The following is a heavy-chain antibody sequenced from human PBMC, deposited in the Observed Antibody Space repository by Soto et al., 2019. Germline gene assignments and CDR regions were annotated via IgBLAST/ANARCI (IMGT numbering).Heavy chain of an antibody. D-gene: IGHD3-10*01. CDR2: SSYSRST. J-gene: IGHJ6*03. CDR1: GYSISSGGSVSNGGFC. CDR3: ARQETESGYYYYMDV. V-gene: IGHV4-31*03. Sequence: SETLSLTCTVSGYSISSGGSVSNGGFCWSWIRQQPGAGLEWIGYSSYSRSTHYNPSLKSRVSILVDTSKNQFSLYLSSVTAADTAVYYCARQETESGYYYYMDVWGKGTTVTVSS.